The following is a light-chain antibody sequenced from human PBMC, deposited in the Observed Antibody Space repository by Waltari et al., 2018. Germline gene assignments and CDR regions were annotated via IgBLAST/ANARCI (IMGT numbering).Light chain of an antibody. J-gene: IGKJ4*01. Sequence: EIVLTQSPDTLSLSPGERATLSCRASQSVSSYLAWYQQKRGQAPRLLIYGASNRATGIPARFSGSGSGTDFTLTISTLKPEDFAVYYCQQRSNWPLTFGGGTKVEIK. CDR2: GAS. CDR1: QSVSSY. V-gene: IGKV3-11*01. CDR3: QQRSNWPLT.